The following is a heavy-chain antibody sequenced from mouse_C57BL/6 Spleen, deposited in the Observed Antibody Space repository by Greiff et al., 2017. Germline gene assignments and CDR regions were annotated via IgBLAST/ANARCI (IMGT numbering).Heavy chain of an antibody. CDR1: GYTFTSYW. D-gene: IGHD2-13*01. V-gene: IGHV1-69*01. J-gene: IGHJ2*01. Sequence: QVQLKQPGAELVMPGASVKLSCKASGYTFTSYWMHWVKQRPGQGLEWIGEIDPSDSYTNYNQKFKGKSTLTVDKSSSTAYMQLSSLASEDSAVYDCAKGDGDYVYFDYWGQGTTLTVSS. CDR2: IDPSDSYT. CDR3: AKGDGDYVYFDY.